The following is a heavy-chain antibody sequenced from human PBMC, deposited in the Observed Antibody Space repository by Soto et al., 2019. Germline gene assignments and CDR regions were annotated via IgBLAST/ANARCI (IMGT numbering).Heavy chain of an antibody. V-gene: IGHV3-30*18. J-gene: IGHJ6*02. CDR3: AKFKSPVHYYCGMDL. CDR1: GFTFSSYG. CDR2: ISHDGSNK. D-gene: IGHD2-8*01. Sequence: VQLVESGGGVVQPGRSLRLSCAASGFTFSSYGMHWVRQAPGKGLEWVALISHDGSNKYYADSVKGRFTISRDKSKNTLYLQMNGVGAQGTALYYCAKFKSPVHYYCGMDLWGQGTTVPVSS.